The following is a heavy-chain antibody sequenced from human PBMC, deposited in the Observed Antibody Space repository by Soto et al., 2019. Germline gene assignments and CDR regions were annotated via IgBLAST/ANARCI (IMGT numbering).Heavy chain of an antibody. CDR2: ISGSGGDT. Sequence: GGSLRLSCAASGFTFSTYAMSWVRRAPGKGLQWVSRISGSGGDTHYADSVKGRFTISRDNSRNTLYLQMNSLRAEDTAVHHCALRKTGSYFDYWGPGTLVTVSS. D-gene: IGHD7-27*01. CDR3: ALRKTGSYFDY. J-gene: IGHJ4*02. CDR1: GFTFSTYA. V-gene: IGHV3-23*01.